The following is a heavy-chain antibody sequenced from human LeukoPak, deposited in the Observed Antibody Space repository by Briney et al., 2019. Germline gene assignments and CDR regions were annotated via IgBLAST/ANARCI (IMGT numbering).Heavy chain of an antibody. J-gene: IGHJ6*03. CDR2: ISSSSSVI. D-gene: IGHD2-21*02. CDR1: GFTFSSYS. Sequence: GGSLRLSCAASGFTFSSYSMNWVRQAPGKGLEWVSSISSSSSVIYYADSVKGRFTISRDNAKNSLYLQMNSLRAEDTAVYYCARDRGDCGGDCYSYYYYYYMDVWGKGTTVTVSS. CDR3: ARDRGDCGGDCYSYYYYYYMDV. V-gene: IGHV3-21*01.